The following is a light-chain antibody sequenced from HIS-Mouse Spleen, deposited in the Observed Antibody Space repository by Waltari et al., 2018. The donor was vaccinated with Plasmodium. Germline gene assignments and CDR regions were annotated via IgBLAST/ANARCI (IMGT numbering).Light chain of an antibody. CDR1: QSLLHSNGYNY. CDR3: MQALQTPLT. V-gene: IGKV2-28*01. J-gene: IGKJ4*01. Sequence: DIVMTQSPLSLPVTPGEPASISCRSSQSLLHSNGYNYLDWYLQKPGQSPQVLIYLGSNRASVVPYSFSGSGSGTDFTLKISRVEAEDVGVYYCMQALQTPLTFGGGTKVEIK. CDR2: LGS.